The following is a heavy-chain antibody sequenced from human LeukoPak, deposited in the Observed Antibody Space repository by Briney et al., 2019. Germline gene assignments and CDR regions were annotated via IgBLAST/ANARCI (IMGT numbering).Heavy chain of an antibody. CDR2: ISSSSSYI. CDR1: GFTFSSYS. V-gene: IGHV3-21*01. J-gene: IGHJ4*02. D-gene: IGHD3-22*01. CDR3: GRDSTIGYYWTV. Sequence: GGSLRLSCAASGFTFSSYSMNWVRQAPGKGLEWVSSISSSSSYIYYADSVKGRFTISRDNAKNSLYLQMNSLRAEDTAVYYCGRDSTIGYYWTVWGQGTLVIVSS.